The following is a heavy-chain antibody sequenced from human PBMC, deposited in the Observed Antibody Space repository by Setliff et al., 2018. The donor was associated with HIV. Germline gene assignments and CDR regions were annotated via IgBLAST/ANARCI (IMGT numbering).Heavy chain of an antibody. V-gene: IGHV1-69*10. D-gene: IGHD3-22*01. CDR3: ASGGNYYDSSGYAPDAFDI. CDR2: IITILGIA. Sequence: VASVKVSCKASGGTFSSYAISLVRQAPGQGLEWMGGIITILGIANYAQKFQGRVRITTDESTSTAYMYLSSLRSEDTAVYYCASGGNYYDSSGYAPDAFDIWGQGTMVTVSS. J-gene: IGHJ3*02. CDR1: GGTFSSYA.